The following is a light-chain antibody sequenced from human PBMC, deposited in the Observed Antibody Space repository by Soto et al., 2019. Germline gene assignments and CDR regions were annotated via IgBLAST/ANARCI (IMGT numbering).Light chain of an antibody. CDR2: KAS. CDR1: QSISSW. Sequence: DIQMTQSPSTLSASVGYRFTITCRASQSISSWLAWYQQKPGKAPKLLIYKASTLKSGVPSRFSGSGSGTEFTLTISSLQPDDFATYYCQQYNSYSTFGQGTTGDIK. CDR3: QQYNSYST. V-gene: IGKV1-5*03. J-gene: IGKJ1*01.